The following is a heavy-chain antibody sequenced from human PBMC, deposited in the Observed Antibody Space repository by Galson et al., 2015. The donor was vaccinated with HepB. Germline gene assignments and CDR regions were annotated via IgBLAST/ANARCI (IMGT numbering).Heavy chain of an antibody. D-gene: IGHD3-16*01. CDR2: TWSDGINN. CDR1: GFTFSNSG. Sequence: SLRLSCAVSGFTFSNSGMHWVRQAPGKGLEWVAVTWSDGINNYYADSVKGRFTISRDNFKNTLYLQMKSLRAEDTAVYYSAKDAYRSSYYFDSWGQGTLVTVSS. CDR3: AKDAYRSSYYFDS. V-gene: IGHV3-33*06. J-gene: IGHJ4*02.